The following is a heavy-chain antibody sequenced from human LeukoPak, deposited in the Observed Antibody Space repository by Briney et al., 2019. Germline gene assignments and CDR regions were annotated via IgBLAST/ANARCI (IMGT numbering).Heavy chain of an antibody. CDR2: ISGSGGST. J-gene: IGHJ3*02. CDR3: ARDRGPNIVVDVGHSVSAFDI. CDR1: GFTFSSYV. D-gene: IGHD2-2*01. Sequence: GGSLRLSCAASGFTFSSYVMSWVRQAPGKGLEWVSAISGSGGSTYYADSVKGRFTISRDNSKNTLYLQMNSLRSEDTAVYYCARDRGPNIVVDVGHSVSAFDIWGQGTMVTVSS. V-gene: IGHV3-23*01.